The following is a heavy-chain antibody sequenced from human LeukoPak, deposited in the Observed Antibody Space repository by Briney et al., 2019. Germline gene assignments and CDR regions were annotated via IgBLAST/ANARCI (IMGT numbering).Heavy chain of an antibody. Sequence: PGGSLRLSCAASGFSLSAYDMQWVRRAPGKELEWVSGTSRRGPTYYTDSVKGRFTISRDNSKNILYLQMDSLRADDTAVYYCAQGGYFAFDMWGQGKMVTVSS. V-gene: IGHV3-23*01. CDR3: AQGGYFAFDM. D-gene: IGHD2-15*01. CDR2: TSRRGPT. J-gene: IGHJ3*02. CDR1: GFSLSAYD.